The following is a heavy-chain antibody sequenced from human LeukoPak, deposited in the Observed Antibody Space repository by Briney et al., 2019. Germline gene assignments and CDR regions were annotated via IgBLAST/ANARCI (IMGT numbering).Heavy chain of an antibody. CDR2: IYYSGST. CDR3: ARCDSSGYLNYYFDY. J-gene: IGHJ4*02. V-gene: IGHV4-59*08. CDR1: GGSISSYY. D-gene: IGHD3-22*01. Sequence: SETLSLTCTVSGGSISSYYWSWIRQPPGRGLGWIGYIYYSGSTNYNPSLKSRVTILVDSSKNQFSLKLSSVTAADTAVYYCARCDSSGYLNYYFDYWGQGTLVTVSS.